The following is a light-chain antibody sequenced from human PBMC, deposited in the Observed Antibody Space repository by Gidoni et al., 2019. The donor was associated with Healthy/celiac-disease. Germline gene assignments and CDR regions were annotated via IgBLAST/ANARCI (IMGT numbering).Light chain of an antibody. Sequence: EIVLTHTHGTLSLSPGETATLSCRASQSVSSSYLAWYQQQPGQAPKLLIYGASSRATSIPDRCSGSGSETDFTLTISRLEPEDFAVYYCQQYGSSPPLTFXGXTKVEIK. CDR3: QQYGSSPPLT. V-gene: IGKV3-20*01. J-gene: IGKJ4*01. CDR2: GAS. CDR1: QSVSSSY.